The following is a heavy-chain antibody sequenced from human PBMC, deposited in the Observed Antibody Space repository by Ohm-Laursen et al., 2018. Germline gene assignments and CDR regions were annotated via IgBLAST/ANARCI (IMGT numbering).Heavy chain of an antibody. CDR3: ARAEGVIVAAHFDY. CDR1: GYTFTSYG. Sequence: ASVKVSCKASGYTFTSYGISWVRQAPGQGLEWMAWISGYNGNTNYAQKFQGRVTLTTDISTSTAYMELRSLRSDDTAVYYCARAEGVIVAAHFDYWGQGTLVTVSS. CDR2: ISGYNGNT. D-gene: IGHD3-22*01. J-gene: IGHJ4*02. V-gene: IGHV1-18*01.